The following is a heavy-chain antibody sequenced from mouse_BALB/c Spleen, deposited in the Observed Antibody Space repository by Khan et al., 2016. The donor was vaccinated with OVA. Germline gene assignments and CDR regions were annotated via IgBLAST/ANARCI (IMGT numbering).Heavy chain of an antibody. D-gene: IGHD3-3*01. CDR3: TGGRAY. CDR1: GYSTTSDYA. Sequence: EVQLQESGPGLVKPSQSLSLTCTVTGYSTTSDYAWNWIRQFPGTKLEWMGYISYSGSISYTPSLKSRLSITRATSKNQFFLQLCSVTTEDAATYYCTGGRAYWGQGTLVTVSA. J-gene: IGHJ3*01. CDR2: ISYSGSI. V-gene: IGHV3-2*02.